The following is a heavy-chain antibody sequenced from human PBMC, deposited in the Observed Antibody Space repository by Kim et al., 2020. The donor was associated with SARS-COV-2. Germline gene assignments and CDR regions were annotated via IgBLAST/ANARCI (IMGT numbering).Heavy chain of an antibody. Sequence: GGSLRLSCAASGFTFSSYAMHWVRQAPGKGLEWVAVISYDGSNKYYADSVKGRFTISRDNSKNTLYLQMNSLRAEDTAVYYCARSGIAAVGDAFDIWGQG. D-gene: IGHD6-13*01. CDR3: ARSGIAAVGDAFDI. J-gene: IGHJ3*02. V-gene: IGHV3-30*04. CDR2: ISYDGSNK. CDR1: GFTFSSYA.